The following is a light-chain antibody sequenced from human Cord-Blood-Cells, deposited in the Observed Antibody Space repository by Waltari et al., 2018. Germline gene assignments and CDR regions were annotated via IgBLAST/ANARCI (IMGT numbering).Light chain of an antibody. Sequence: DIQMTQSTSSLSASVGDRVTITCRASQSISSYLDGYQQKPGKAPKHLIYAASSLQSGVLSKFSGSRSGTDVTLMISSRQPADFAAYYCHQSYSTPDTFGQGTKLEIK. CDR1: QSISSY. CDR2: AAS. J-gene: IGKJ2*01. CDR3: HQSYSTPDT. V-gene: IGKV1-39*01.